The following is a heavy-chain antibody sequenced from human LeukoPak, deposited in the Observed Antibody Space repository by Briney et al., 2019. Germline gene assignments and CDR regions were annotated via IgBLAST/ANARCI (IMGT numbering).Heavy chain of an antibody. Sequence: PETLSLTCTVSGGSISSYYWSWIRQPAGKGLEWIGRIYTSGSTNYNPSLKSRVTMSVDTSKNQFSLKLSSVTAADTAVYYCARGRRGIAVAEWFDPWGQGTLVTVSS. D-gene: IGHD6-19*01. V-gene: IGHV4-4*07. CDR1: GGSISSYY. J-gene: IGHJ5*02. CDR3: ARGRRGIAVAEWFDP. CDR2: IYTSGST.